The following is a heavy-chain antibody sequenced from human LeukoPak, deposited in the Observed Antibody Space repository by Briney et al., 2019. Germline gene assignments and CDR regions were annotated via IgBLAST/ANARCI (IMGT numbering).Heavy chain of an antibody. V-gene: IGHV4-30-4*08. CDR3: ARTDPSCGPSAFDI. J-gene: IGHJ3*02. CDR2: IYYSGST. D-gene: IGHD6-25*01. CDR1: GGSISSGDYY. Sequence: PSETLSLTCTVSGGSISSGDYYWSWIRQPPGKGLEWIGYIYYSGSTYYNPSLKSRVTISVDTSKNQFSLKLSSVTAADTAVYYCARTDPSCGPSAFDIWGQGTMVTVSS.